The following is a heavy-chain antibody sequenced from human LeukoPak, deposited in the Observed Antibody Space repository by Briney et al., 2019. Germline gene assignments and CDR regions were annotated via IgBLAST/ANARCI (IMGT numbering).Heavy chain of an antibody. CDR1: GFTFSDYN. Sequence: GGSLRLSCAAPGFTFSDYNMRWIRQAPGKGLEWMAVISYNGINEYYADSVKGRFTISRDNSKNTLYLQMNSLRAEDTAVYYCAKDQKALRFLEWLLSMDYWGQGTLVTVSS. CDR3: AKDQKALRFLEWLLSMDY. D-gene: IGHD3-3*01. CDR2: ISYNGINE. J-gene: IGHJ4*02. V-gene: IGHV3-30*18.